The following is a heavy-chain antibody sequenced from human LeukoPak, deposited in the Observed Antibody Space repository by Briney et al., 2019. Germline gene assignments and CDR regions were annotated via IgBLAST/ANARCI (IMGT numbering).Heavy chain of an antibody. J-gene: IGHJ4*02. CDR3: AGEYWGYYDDSGYPFDN. Sequence: PGGSLRLSCAASGFTFSSYSMNWVRQAPGKGLEWVSYIRNGGNTIYYADSVKGRFTISRDPAKNSLYLQMNSLRAEDTAVYYCAGEYWGYYDDSGYPFDNWGQGTLVTVSS. D-gene: IGHD3-22*01. V-gene: IGHV3-48*01. CDR2: IRNGGNTI. CDR1: GFTFSSYS.